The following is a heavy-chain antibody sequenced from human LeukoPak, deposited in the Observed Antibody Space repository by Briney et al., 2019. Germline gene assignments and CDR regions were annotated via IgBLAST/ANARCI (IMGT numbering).Heavy chain of an antibody. D-gene: IGHD3/OR15-3a*01. CDR3: ASDSWTDFDY. J-gene: IGHJ4*02. V-gene: IGHV3-66*02. CDR2: IYSGGST. Sequence: GGSLRLSCAASGFTVSSNYRSWVRQAPGKGLEWVSVIYSGGSTYYADSVKGRFTISRDNSKNTLYLQMNSLRAEDTAVYYCASDSWTDFDYWGQGTLVTVSS. CDR1: GFTVSSNY.